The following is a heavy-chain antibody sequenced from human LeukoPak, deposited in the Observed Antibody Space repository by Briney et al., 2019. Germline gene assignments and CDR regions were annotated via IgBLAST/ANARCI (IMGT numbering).Heavy chain of an antibody. CDR3: ARVSYGRRLDY. D-gene: IGHD5-18*01. J-gene: IGHJ4*02. V-gene: IGHV3-30*03. Sequence: QPGGSLRLSCVGSGFSLSYNALHWVRQAPGKGLEWVAVISYDGNHRFYADSVKGRFTISRDNSQNTLYLQLNSLRGEDTAVYYCARVSYGRRLDYWGQGTLVTVSS. CDR1: GFSLSYNA. CDR2: ISYDGNHR.